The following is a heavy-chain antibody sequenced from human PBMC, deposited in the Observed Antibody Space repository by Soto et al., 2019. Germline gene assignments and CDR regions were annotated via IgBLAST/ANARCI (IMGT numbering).Heavy chain of an antibody. V-gene: IGHV3-11*06. J-gene: IGHJ4*02. Sequence: PGGSLRLSCAVSGFTFSDYYMTWIRQAPGKGLEWVSYISSSTSHTNYADSVKGRFTISRDNAKNTLYLQMNSLRAEDTAVYYCAVAVAGPTAIGYWGQGTLVTVSS. CDR1: GFTFSDYY. CDR3: AVAVAGPTAIGY. CDR2: ISSSTSHT. D-gene: IGHD6-19*01.